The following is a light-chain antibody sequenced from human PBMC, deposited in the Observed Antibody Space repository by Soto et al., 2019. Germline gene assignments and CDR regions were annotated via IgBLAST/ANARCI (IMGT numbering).Light chain of an antibody. J-gene: IGKJ1*01. CDR2: GAS. V-gene: IGKV3-20*01. CDR3: PEYNTWPWT. Sequence: EIVLTQSPGTLSLSPGERATLSCRASQSVSSSYLAWYQQKPGQAPRLLIYGASSRAAGVPDRFSGSGSGTEFSLTINSLQSEDFAAYYCPEYNTWPWTFGQGTKVDIK. CDR1: QSVSSSY.